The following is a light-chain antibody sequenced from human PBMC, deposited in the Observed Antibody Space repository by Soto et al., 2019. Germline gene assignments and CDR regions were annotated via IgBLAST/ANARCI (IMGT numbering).Light chain of an antibody. V-gene: IGKV3-20*01. CDR2: GAS. Sequence: EIVLTHSPGPLALSPCEGATLSFSASQSVSSSYLAWYQQKPGQAPRLLIYGASSRATGSPDRFSGSGAGTDFTLTISRLEPEDFAVYYCQQYGSSPPWTFGQGTKVDIK. J-gene: IGKJ1*01. CDR3: QQYGSSPPWT. CDR1: QSVSSSY.